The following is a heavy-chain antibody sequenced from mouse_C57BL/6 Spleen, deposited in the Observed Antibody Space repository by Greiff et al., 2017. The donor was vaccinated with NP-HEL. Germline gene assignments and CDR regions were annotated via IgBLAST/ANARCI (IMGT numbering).Heavy chain of an antibody. CDR1: GYAFSSYW. J-gene: IGHJ2*01. CDR2: IYPGDGDT. Sequence: VKVVESGAELVKPGASVKISCKASGYAFSSYWMNWVKQRPGKGLEWIGQIYPGDGDTNYNGKFKGKATLTADKSSSTAYMQLSSLTSEDSAVYFCARPDSSGYENYFDYWGQGTTLTVSS. D-gene: IGHD3-2*02. V-gene: IGHV1-80*01. CDR3: ARPDSSGYENYFDY.